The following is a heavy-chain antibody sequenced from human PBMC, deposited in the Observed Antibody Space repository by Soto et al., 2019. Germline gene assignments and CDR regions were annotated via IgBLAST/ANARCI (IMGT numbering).Heavy chain of an antibody. CDR2: IIPIFGTA. CDR3: ARDREMATRFDNYYGMDV. J-gene: IGHJ6*02. CDR1: GGTFSSYA. D-gene: IGHD5-12*01. V-gene: IGHV1-69*13. Sequence: SVKVSCKASGGTFSSYAISWVRQAPGQGLEWMGGIIPIFGTANYAQKFQGRVTITADESTSTAYMELSSLRSEDTAVYYSARDREMATRFDNYYGMDVWGQGTMVTV.